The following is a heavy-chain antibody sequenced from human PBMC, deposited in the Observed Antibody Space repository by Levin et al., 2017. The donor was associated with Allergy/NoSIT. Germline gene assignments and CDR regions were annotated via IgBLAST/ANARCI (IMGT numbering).Heavy chain of an antibody. D-gene: IGHD6-19*01. J-gene: IGHJ4*02. CDR1: GFTFSDYA. Sequence: PGGSLRLSCAASGFTFSDYAMSWVRQAPGQGLEWVSAIRGSGSSRYYAASVKGRFIMSRDNSKNLIYLEMSDLRAEDTAIYYCAKGDGESGWYRGPLDCWGQGTLVTVSS. CDR3: AKGDGESGWYRGPLDC. CDR2: IRGSGSSR. V-gene: IGHV3-23*01.